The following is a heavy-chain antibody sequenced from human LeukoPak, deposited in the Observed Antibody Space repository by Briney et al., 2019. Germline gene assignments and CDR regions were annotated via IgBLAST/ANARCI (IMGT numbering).Heavy chain of an antibody. J-gene: IGHJ4*02. CDR3: ARVTPRAYIGY. V-gene: IGHV4-59*08. CDR2: ISHSGST. CDR1: GGSISSYY. D-gene: IGHD5-12*01. Sequence: SETLSLTCTVSGGSISSYYWSWIRQPPGKGLEWIGSISHSGSTYYHPSLKSRVTISVDTSKNQFSLKLSSVTAADTAVYYCARVTPRAYIGYWGQGTLVTVSS.